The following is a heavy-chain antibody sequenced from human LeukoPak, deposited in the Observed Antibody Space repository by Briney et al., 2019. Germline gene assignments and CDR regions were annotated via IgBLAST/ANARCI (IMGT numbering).Heavy chain of an antibody. CDR1: GFTFSGSA. CDR2: IRSKANSYAT. J-gene: IGHJ4*02. V-gene: IGHV3-73*01. CDR3: TGYCSSTSCYVSPGGY. D-gene: IGHD2-2*01. Sequence: GGSLRLSCAASGFTFSGSAMHWVRQASGKGLEWVGRIRSKANSYATAYAASVKGRFTISRDDSKNTAYLQMNSLKTEDTAVYYCTGYCSSTSCYVSPGGYWGQGTLVTVSS.